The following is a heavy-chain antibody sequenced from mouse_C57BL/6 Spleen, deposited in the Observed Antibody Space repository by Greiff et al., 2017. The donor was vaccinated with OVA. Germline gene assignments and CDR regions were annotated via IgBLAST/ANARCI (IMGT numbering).Heavy chain of an antibody. Sequence: EVQLQQSGPGLVKPSQSLSLTCSVTGYSITSGYYWNWIRQFPGNKLEWMGYISYDGSNNYNPSLKNRISITRDTSKNQFFLKLNSVTTEDTATYYCARFYDGYSYYAMDYWGQGTSVTVSS. D-gene: IGHD2-3*01. V-gene: IGHV3-6*01. CDR3: ARFYDGYSYYAMDY. J-gene: IGHJ4*01. CDR2: ISYDGSN. CDR1: GYSITSGYY.